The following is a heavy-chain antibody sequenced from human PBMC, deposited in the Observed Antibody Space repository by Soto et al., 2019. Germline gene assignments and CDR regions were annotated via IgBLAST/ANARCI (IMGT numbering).Heavy chain of an antibody. Sequence: QVQLVESGGGVVQPGRSLRLSCAASGFTFSSYAMHWVRQAPGKGLEWVAVISYDGSNKYYADSVKGRFTISRDNSKNTLYLQMNSLRAEDTAVYYGARDTHYYDSSGYYYIYNWFDPWGHGTLVTVSS. V-gene: IGHV3-30-3*01. CDR1: GFTFSSYA. J-gene: IGHJ5*02. CDR3: ARDTHYYDSSGYYYIYNWFDP. D-gene: IGHD3-22*01. CDR2: ISYDGSNK.